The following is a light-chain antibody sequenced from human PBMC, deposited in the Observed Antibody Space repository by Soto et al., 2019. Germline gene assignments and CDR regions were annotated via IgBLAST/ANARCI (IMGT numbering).Light chain of an antibody. J-gene: IGLJ1*01. Sequence: SYELTQPSSVSVAPGKTATITCGGTNIGSKSVHWYQQKPGQAPLLVIYYDDNRPSGIPGRFSGSNSGNTATLTISTVETGDEADYYCQVWDSNADHPYVFGAGTKLTVL. CDR2: YDD. CDR3: QVWDSNADHPYV. V-gene: IGLV3-21*04. CDR1: NIGSKS.